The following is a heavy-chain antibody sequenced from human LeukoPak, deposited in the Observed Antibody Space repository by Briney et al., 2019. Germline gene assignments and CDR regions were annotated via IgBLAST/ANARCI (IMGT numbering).Heavy chain of an antibody. Sequence: PGGSLRLSCVPSGFNFSSHTMNWVRQAPGKGPEWVSSISDSGSHMFYADSVKGRFTISRDNAKRSLYLEMNGLRAEDTAVYYCARGILTGSSSAFDYWGQGTLVTVSS. CDR3: ARGILTGSSSAFDY. V-gene: IGHV3-21*01. J-gene: IGHJ4*02. CDR2: ISDSGSHM. D-gene: IGHD6-6*01. CDR1: GFNFSSHT.